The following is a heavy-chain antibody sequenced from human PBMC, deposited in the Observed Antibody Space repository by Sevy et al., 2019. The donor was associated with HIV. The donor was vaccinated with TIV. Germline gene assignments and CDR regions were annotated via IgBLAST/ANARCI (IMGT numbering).Heavy chain of an antibody. D-gene: IGHD1-7*01. J-gene: IGHJ4*02. V-gene: IGHV3-7*01. CDR3: AGDDGNYYFHY. CDR2: IKQDAGQK. CDR1: EFTFSKYW. Sequence: GGSLRLSCAASEFTFSKYWMGWVRQAPGKGLEWVANIKQDAGQKYYVDSVKGRFTISRDNAKNSLYLQMNSLRAEDTAVYFCAGDDGNYYFHYWGQGTLVTVSS.